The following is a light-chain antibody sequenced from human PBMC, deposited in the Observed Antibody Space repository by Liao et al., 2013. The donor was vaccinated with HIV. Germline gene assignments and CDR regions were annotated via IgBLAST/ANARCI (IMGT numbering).Light chain of an antibody. J-gene: IGLJ1*01. CDR2: QDI. CDR3: QVWDSSSEQYV. Sequence: YELTQPPSVSVSPGQTVSITCSGDKLGDKYTSWHQQKPGQSPVLVIYQDIKRPSGISERFSGSNSGDTATLTISRVDAGDEADYYCQVWDSSSEQYVFGTATKVTVL. V-gene: IGLV3-1*01. CDR1: KLGDKY.